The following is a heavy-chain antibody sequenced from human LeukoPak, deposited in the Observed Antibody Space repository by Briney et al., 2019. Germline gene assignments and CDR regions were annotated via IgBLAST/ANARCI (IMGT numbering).Heavy chain of an antibody. CDR3: ARGGDIVVVVAASHGAFDI. CDR2: INPDSGGT. Sequence: ASVKVSCKASGYTFTGYYMHWVRQAPGHGLEWMGWINPDSGGTNYAQKLQGRVTMTTDTSTSTAYMELRSLRSDDTAVYYCARGGDIVVVVAASHGAFDIWGQGTMVTVSS. D-gene: IGHD2-15*01. V-gene: IGHV1-2*02. CDR1: GYTFTGYY. J-gene: IGHJ3*02.